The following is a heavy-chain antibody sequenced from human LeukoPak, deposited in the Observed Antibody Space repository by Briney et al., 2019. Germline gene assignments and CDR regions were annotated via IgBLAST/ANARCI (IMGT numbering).Heavy chain of an antibody. J-gene: IGHJ4*02. CDR2: IYYSGAT. V-gene: IGHV4-59*01. CDR3: AGDTYGTDY. Sequence: ASETLSLTCPVSGGSINTYSWNWIRQPPGKGLQWIGYIYYSGATNYNPSLKSRGTISVDTSKNQFSLKLTSMAAADTAVYYCAGDTYGTDYWGQGTLVTVSS. D-gene: IGHD5-18*01. CDR1: GGSINTYS.